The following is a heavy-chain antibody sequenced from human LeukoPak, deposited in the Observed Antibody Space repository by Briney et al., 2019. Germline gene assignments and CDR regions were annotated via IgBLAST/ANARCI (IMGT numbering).Heavy chain of an antibody. CDR1: GFSFSNYW. D-gene: IGHD6-13*01. V-gene: IGHV3-7*03. CDR2: INQNGGQS. CDR3: VKNSGWYCLDY. Sequence: GGSLRLSCEASGFSFSNYWMTWVRQAPGKGLEWVADINQNGGQSYYVDSVKGRFTLSRDNAKNSLFLQLNSLRAEDTAVYYCVKNSGWYCLDYWGQGITVVVSS. J-gene: IGHJ4*02.